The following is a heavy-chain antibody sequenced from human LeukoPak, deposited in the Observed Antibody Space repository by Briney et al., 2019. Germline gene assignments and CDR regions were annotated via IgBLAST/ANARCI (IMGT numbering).Heavy chain of an antibody. V-gene: IGHV4-30-2*01. CDR3: ARGARGRVVPAASFDY. CDR2: INHSGST. J-gene: IGHJ4*02. D-gene: IGHD2-2*01. CDR1: GGSISSGGYY. Sequence: SQTLSLTCTVSGGSISSGGYYWSWIRQPPGKGLEWIGEINHSGSTNYNPSLKSRVTISVDTSKNQFSLKLSSVTAADTAVYYCARGARGRVVPAASFDYWGQGTLVTVSS.